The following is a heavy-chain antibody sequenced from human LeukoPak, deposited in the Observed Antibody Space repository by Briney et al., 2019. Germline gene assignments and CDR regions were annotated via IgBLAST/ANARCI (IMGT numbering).Heavy chain of an antibody. D-gene: IGHD1-26*01. Sequence: GESLKISCKGSGYSFTSYWIGWVRQVPGKGLEWMGIIYPGDSDTRYSPSFQGQVTISADKSISTAYLQWSSLKASDTAMYYCARVLWEPYDAFDIWGQGTMVTVSS. CDR1: GYSFTSYW. J-gene: IGHJ3*02. V-gene: IGHV5-51*01. CDR3: ARVLWEPYDAFDI. CDR2: IYPGDSDT.